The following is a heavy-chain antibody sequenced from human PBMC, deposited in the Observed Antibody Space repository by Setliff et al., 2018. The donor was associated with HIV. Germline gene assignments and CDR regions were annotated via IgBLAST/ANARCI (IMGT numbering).Heavy chain of an antibody. CDR1: GYAINNNFF. D-gene: IGHD4-17*01. CDR2: IYHSGST. J-gene: IGHJ4*02. CDR3: VRDDYGYNGKGFDY. V-gene: IGHV4-38-2*02. Sequence: TSETLSLTCAVSGYAINNNFFWGWVRQPPGKGLEWIGSIYHSGSTYYNPSLKSRVTISLDTSNNHFSLKLSSVTAADTAMYYCVRDDYGYNGKGFDYWGPGTLVTVSS.